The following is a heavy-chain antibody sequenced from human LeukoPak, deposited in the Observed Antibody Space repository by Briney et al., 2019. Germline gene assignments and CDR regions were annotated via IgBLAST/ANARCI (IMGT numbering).Heavy chain of an antibody. V-gene: IGHV3-53*01. CDR2: IYSST. D-gene: IGHD6-13*01. Sequence: GGSLRLSCAASGFAVSDKYMSWVRQAPGKGLEWVSVIYSSTYYADSVKGRFTISRDNSKNTLYLQMNSLRVEDTAVYFWATEKGYTSSWYIDYWGQGTLVTVSS. CDR1: GFAVSDKY. J-gene: IGHJ4*02. CDR3: ATEKGYTSSWYIDY.